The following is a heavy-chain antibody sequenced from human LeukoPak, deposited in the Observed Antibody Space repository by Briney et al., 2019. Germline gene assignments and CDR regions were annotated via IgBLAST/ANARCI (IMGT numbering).Heavy chain of an antibody. CDR3: ARGSLYDILTGYQYYFDY. CDR2: ISGSGGST. CDR1: GFTFSSYA. Sequence: GGSLRLSCAASGFTFSSYAMNWVRQAPGKGLEWVSAISGSGGSTYNADSVKGRFTISRDNSKNTLYLQMNSLRAEDTAVYYCARGSLYDILTGYQYYFDYWGQGTLVTVSS. J-gene: IGHJ4*02. V-gene: IGHV3-23*01. D-gene: IGHD3-9*01.